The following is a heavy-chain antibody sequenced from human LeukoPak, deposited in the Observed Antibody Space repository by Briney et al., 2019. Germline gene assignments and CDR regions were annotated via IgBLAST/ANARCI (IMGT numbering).Heavy chain of an antibody. J-gene: IGHJ4*02. D-gene: IGHD6-13*01. CDR2: INPKSGGT. V-gene: IGHV1-2*02. CDR1: GYSFTGHY. Sequence: ASVKVSCKASGYSFTGHYMHWVRQAPGQGLEWMGWINPKSGGTNYAQKFQGRVTMTRDTSISTAFMELSRLRSDDTAVYYCARGSSSWTTWDCWGQGTLVTVSS. CDR3: ARGSSSWTTWDC.